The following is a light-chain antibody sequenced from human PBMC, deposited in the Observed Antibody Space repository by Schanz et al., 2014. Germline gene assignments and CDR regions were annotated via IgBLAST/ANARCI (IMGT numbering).Light chain of an antibody. V-gene: IGLV2-23*01. CDR1: TRDVANHNI. Sequence: QSVLAQPASVSGSPGQSITISCTGTTRDVANHNIVSWYQQHPGKAPKLMIYDDIKRPSGVSIRFSGSTSGNTASLAISGXXAEDEADYYCCLYTPMSVIFGGGTKLTVL. J-gene: IGLJ2*01. CDR3: CLYTPMSVI. CDR2: DDI.